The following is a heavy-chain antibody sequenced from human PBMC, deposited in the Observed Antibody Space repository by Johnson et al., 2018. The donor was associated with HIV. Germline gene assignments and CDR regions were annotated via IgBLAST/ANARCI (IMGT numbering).Heavy chain of an antibody. J-gene: IGHJ3*02. CDR3: AKDKSGRSYDSSGYSLDDAFDI. D-gene: IGHD3-22*01. CDR1: GFTFSSYG. V-gene: IGHV3-30*02. CDR2: IRYDGSNK. Sequence: QVQLVESGGGVVQPGGSLRLSCAASGFTFSSYGMHWVRQAPGKGLEWVAFIRYDGSNKYYADSVKGRFTISRDNSKNTLYLQMNSLRAEDTAVDYCAKDKSGRSYDSSGYSLDDAFDIWGQGTMVTVSS.